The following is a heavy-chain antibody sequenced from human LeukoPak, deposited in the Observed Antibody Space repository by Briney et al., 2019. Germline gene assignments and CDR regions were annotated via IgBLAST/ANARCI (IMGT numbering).Heavy chain of an antibody. CDR1: GFAFSSYW. J-gene: IGHJ4*02. CDR2: IKQDGSEK. CDR3: ARDGGASGSYTSFDY. V-gene: IGHV3-7*01. Sequence: GGSLRLSCGASGFAFSSYWMSWVRQAPGKGLEWVAKIKQDGSEKYYVESVKGRFTLSRDNAKNSLYLQMNSLRAEDTAVYYCARDGGASGSYTSFDYWGQGTLVTVSS. D-gene: IGHD1-26*01.